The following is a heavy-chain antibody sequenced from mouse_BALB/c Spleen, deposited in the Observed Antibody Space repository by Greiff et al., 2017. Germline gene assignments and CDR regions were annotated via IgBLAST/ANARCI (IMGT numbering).Heavy chain of an antibody. D-gene: IGHD1-2*01. J-gene: IGHJ4*01. V-gene: IGHV3-2*02. CDR3: ARSTTAYAMDY. Sequence: EVKLQESGPGLVKPSQSLSLTCTVTGYSITSDYAWNWIRQFPGNKLEWMGYISYSGSTSYNPSLKSRISITRDTSKNQFFLQLNSVTTEDTATYYCARSTTAYAMDYWGQGTSVTVSS. CDR1: GYSITSDYA. CDR2: ISYSGST.